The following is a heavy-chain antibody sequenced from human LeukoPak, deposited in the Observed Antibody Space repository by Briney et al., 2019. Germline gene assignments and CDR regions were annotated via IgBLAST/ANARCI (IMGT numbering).Heavy chain of an antibody. CDR2: ISAYNGNT. V-gene: IGHV1-18*01. CDR1: GYTFTSYG. D-gene: IGHD4-17*01. CDR3: ARDQWAYGDYNY. Sequence: ASVKVSCTASGYTFTSYGISWVRQAPGQGLEWMGWISAYNGNTNYAQKLQGRVTMTTDTSTSTAYMELRSLRSDDTAVYYCARDQWAYGDYNYWGQGTLVTVSS. J-gene: IGHJ4*02.